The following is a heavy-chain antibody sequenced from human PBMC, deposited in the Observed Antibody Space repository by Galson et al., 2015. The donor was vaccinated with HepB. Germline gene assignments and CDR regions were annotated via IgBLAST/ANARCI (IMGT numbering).Heavy chain of an antibody. J-gene: IGHJ3*02. Sequence: SVKVSCKASGYTFASYDINWVRQATGQGLEWMGGIIPIFGTANYAQKFQDRVTIIADESTSTAYMELSSLRSEDTAVYYCARGPLTTVVEAYDTFDIWGQGTMVTVSS. V-gene: IGHV1-69*13. CDR2: IIPIFGTA. D-gene: IGHD4-23*01. CDR1: GYTFASYD. CDR3: ARGPLTTVVEAYDTFDI.